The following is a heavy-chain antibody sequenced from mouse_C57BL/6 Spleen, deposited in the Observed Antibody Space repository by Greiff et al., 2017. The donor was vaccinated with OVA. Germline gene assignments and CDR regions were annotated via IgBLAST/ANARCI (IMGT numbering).Heavy chain of an antibody. J-gene: IGHJ2*01. CDR2: INPNNGGT. Sequence: VQLQQSGPELVQPGASVKISCTASGYTFTDYYMNWVKQSPGKSLEWIGDINPNNGGTSYNQKFKGKATLTVDKSSSTAYMELRSLTSEDSAVYYCASNPLFDDWGKGTTLTVSS. V-gene: IGHV1-26*01. D-gene: IGHD6-1*01. CDR3: ASNPLFDD. CDR1: GYTFTDYY.